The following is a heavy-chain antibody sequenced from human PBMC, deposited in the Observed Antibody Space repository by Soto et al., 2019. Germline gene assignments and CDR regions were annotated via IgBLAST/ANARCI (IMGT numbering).Heavy chain of an antibody. J-gene: IGHJ6*02. V-gene: IGHV4-30-4*08. CDR1: GGSINSGGYH. Sequence: SETLSLTCSVSGGSINSGGYHWTWIRQHPEKGLEWIGYIYYSGSTYYNPSLKSRVTISVDTSKNQFSLKLSSVTAADTAVYYCARVGGSSGSYSVDGMDVWGQGTTVTVSS. CDR2: IYYSGST. CDR3: ARVGGSSGSYSVDGMDV. D-gene: IGHD3-10*01.